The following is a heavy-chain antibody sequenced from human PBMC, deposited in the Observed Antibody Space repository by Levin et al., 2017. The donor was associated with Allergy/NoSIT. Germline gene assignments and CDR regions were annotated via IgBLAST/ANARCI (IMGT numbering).Heavy chain of an antibody. D-gene: IGHD1-26*01. V-gene: IGHV1-46*04. J-gene: IGHJ5*02. CDR3: ARDNSYSETSWWFDP. CDR1: GYTFTNHW. Sequence: ASVKVSCKSFGYTFTNHWMHWVRQAPGQGLEWIGIINPSGSTATYAQKLQGRLTITRDTSTSTDYMELSGLRSEDTAVYYCARDNSYSETSWWFDPWGQGTLVTVSS. CDR2: INPSGSTA.